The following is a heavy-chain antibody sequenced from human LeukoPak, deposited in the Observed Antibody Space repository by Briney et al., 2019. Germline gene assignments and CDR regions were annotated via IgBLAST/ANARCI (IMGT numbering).Heavy chain of an antibody. J-gene: IGHJ5*02. CDR2: ISYDGSNK. V-gene: IGHV3-30-3*01. D-gene: IGHD2-15*01. CDR1: GFTFSSYA. CDR3: ARGSGVQRCSGGSCYSSWFDP. Sequence: PGRSLRLSCAASGFTFSSYAMHWVRQAPGKGLEWVAVISYDGSNKYYADSVKGRFTISRDNSKNALYLQMNSLRAEDTAVYYCARGSGVQRCSGGSCYSSWFDPWGQGTLVTVSS.